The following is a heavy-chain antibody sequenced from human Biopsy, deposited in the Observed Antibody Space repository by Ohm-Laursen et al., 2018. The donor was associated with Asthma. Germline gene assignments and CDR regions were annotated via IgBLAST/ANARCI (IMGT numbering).Heavy chain of an antibody. Sequence: GASVTVSCKASGYTFSNYAISWVRQAPGQGLEWMGWISGYNGDTKFAQNVKGRLSLATDTSTSTAYMELSSLTSDDTAVYYCVRDKVVVVPGSKGPTDWFDPWGQGTLVTVSS. CDR2: ISGYNGDT. V-gene: IGHV1-18*04. CDR1: GYTFSNYA. CDR3: VRDKVVVVPGSKGPTDWFDP. J-gene: IGHJ5*02. D-gene: IGHD2-15*01.